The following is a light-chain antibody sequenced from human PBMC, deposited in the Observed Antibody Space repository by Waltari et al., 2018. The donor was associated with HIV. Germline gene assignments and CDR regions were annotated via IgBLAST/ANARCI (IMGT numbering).Light chain of an antibody. CDR2: GDS. CDR1: SSNIGAGFG. J-gene: IGLJ2*01. V-gene: IGLV1-40*01. CDR3: QSYDSSLSTAVV. Sequence: QSVLTQPPSVSGAPGQRVTNPCTGSSSNIGAGFGVNWYQQLPGTAPKLLIYGDSNRPSGVPDRFSGSKSGTSASLAITGLQSEDEADYYCQSYDSSLSTAVVFGGGTKLTVL.